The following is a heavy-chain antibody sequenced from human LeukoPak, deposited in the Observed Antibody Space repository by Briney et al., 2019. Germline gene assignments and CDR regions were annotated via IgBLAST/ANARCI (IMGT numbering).Heavy chain of an antibody. CDR2: FDPEDGET. CDR3: ATLIRGSFYYYYGMDV. CDR1: GYTLTELS. J-gene: IGHJ6*02. V-gene: IGHV1-24*01. Sequence: GASVKVSCKVSGYTLTELSMHWVRQAPGKGLEWMGGFDPEDGETIYAQKFQGRVTMTEDTSTDTAYMELGSLRSEDTAVYYCATLIRGSFYYYYGMDVWGQGTTVTVSS. D-gene: IGHD2-8*01.